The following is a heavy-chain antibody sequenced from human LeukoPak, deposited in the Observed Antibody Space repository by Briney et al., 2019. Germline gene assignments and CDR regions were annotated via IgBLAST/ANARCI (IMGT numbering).Heavy chain of an antibody. CDR3: ARGPLAVAGSPLFY. V-gene: IGHV1-18*01. Sequence: ASVKVSCKASGYTLTNYGITWVRQAPGQGLEWMGWISAYNGNTNYAQKVQGRVTLTTDTSTSTAYMELTRLRSDDTAVYYCARGPLAVAGSPLFYWGQGTLVTVSS. J-gene: IGHJ4*02. CDR2: ISAYNGNT. CDR1: GYTLTNYG. D-gene: IGHD6-13*01.